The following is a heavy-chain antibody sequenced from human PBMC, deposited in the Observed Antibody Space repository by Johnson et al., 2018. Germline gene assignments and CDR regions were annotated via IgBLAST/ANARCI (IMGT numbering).Heavy chain of an antibody. CDR3: ARDPPYRDSDGFYPHFDY. J-gene: IGHJ4*02. V-gene: IGHV3-48*02. Sequence: VQLEQSGGGLAHPGGSLRLSCVASGFTFSTYNMNWVRQAPGKGLEWLSFITSSGDTMYYADSVKGRFTISRDNAKNSLYLQMDSLRDEDTAVYYCARDPPYRDSDGFYPHFDYWGQGTLVTVSS. D-gene: IGHD3-22*01. CDR2: ITSSGDTM. CDR1: GFTFSTYN.